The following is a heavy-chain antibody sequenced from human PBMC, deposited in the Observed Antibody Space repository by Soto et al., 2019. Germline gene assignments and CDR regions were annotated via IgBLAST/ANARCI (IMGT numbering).Heavy chain of an antibody. V-gene: IGHV4-34*01. CDR2: INHSGRT. CDR1: GGSFSGYS. Sequence: QVQLQQWGAGLLKPSETLSLTCAVYGGSFSGYSWGWFRQPPGKGLEWMGEINHSGRTNYNPSLKSRVTISVDTSKNQFSLKLSSVTAADTAVYYCARGNRYDFWSGLSNNWFDPWGQGTLVTVSS. D-gene: IGHD3-3*01. CDR3: ARGNRYDFWSGLSNNWFDP. J-gene: IGHJ5*02.